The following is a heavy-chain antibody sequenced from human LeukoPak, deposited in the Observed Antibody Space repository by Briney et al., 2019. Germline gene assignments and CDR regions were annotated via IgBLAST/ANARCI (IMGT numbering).Heavy chain of an antibody. J-gene: IGHJ3*02. CDR2: INPNSGDT. CDR1: GYTFTGNY. D-gene: IGHD4-23*01. Sequence: RASVKVSCKASGYTFTGNYMHWVRQAPGQGLEWMGWINPNSGDTKYSQKFRGRVTMTRDTSISTAYMELSRLRSDDTAVYYCAREDGGNLDLDAFDIWGQGTMVTVSS. CDR3: AREDGGNLDLDAFDI. V-gene: IGHV1-2*02.